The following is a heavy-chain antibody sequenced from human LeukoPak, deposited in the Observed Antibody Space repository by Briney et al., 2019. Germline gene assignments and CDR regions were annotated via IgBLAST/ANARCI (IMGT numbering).Heavy chain of an antibody. D-gene: IGHD5-12*01. CDR1: GFTFSWYW. V-gene: IGHV3-7*03. Sequence: PGGSLRLSCTASGFTFSWYWMNWVRQAPGKGLEWVAKIKQDGSEKYYVDSVKGRFTISRDNAKNSLYLQMNSLRAEDTAVCYCAQTSRGNVDNDYWGQGTLVTVSS. J-gene: IGHJ4*02. CDR2: IKQDGSEK. CDR3: AQTSRGNVDNDY.